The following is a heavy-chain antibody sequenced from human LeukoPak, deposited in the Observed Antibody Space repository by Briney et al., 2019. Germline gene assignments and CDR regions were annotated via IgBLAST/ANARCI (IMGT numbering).Heavy chain of an antibody. D-gene: IGHD1-26*01. CDR3: AREKWELLPGGWFDP. V-gene: IGHV4-59*01. CDR1: GGSISSYY. J-gene: IGHJ5*02. Sequence: SETLSLTCTVSGGSISSYYWSWIRQPPGKGLEWIGYIYYSGSTNYNPSLKSRVTISVDTSKNQFSLKLSSVTAADTAVYYCAREKWELLPGGWFDPWGQGTLVTVSS. CDR2: IYYSGST.